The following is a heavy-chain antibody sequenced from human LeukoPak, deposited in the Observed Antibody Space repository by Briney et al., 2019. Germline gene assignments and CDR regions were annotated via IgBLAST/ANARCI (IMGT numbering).Heavy chain of an antibody. V-gene: IGHV3-30*18. CDR2: ISYDGPNK. CDR1: GFTFNSYG. J-gene: IGHJ4*02. D-gene: IGHD5-18*01. CDR3: AKEKLPSGYSFLTDY. Sequence: TGGSLRLSCAASGFTFNSYGMHWVRQAPGKGREWGAVISYDGPNKYYADSVKGRFTISRDDSKSTLYLQMNSLRPEDTAVYYCAKEKLPSGYSFLTDYWGQGTLVTVSS.